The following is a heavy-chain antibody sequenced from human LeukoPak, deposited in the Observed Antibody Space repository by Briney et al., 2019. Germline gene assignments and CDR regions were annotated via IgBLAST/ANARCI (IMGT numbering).Heavy chain of an antibody. V-gene: IGHV3-23*01. CDR3: AKESGRYYGSGFCDY. CDR2: ISGSGGST. J-gene: IGHJ4*02. D-gene: IGHD3-10*01. Sequence: GGSLRLSCAASGFTFSSHSMNWVRQAPGKGLEWVSAISGSGGSTYYADSVKGRFTISRDNSKNTLYLQMNSLRAEDTALYYCAKESGRYYGSGFCDYWGQGTLVTVSS. CDR1: GFTFSSHS.